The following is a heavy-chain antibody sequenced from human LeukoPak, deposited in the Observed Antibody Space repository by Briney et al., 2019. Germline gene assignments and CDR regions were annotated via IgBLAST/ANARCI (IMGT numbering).Heavy chain of an antibody. Sequence: GGSLRLSCAASGFTFSSYAMSWVRQAPGKGLEWVAVISYDGSNKYYADSVKGRFTISRDNSKNTLYLQMNSLRAEDTAVYYCARDQDSSGWYDYWGQGTLVTVSS. V-gene: IGHV3-30-3*01. CDR2: ISYDGSNK. CDR1: GFTFSSYA. J-gene: IGHJ4*02. CDR3: ARDQDSSGWYDY. D-gene: IGHD6-19*01.